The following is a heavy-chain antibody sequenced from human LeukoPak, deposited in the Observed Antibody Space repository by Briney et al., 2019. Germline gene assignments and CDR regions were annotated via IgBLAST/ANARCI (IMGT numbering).Heavy chain of an antibody. V-gene: IGHV3-30*04. CDR1: GFTFSSYA. CDR3: AKDRYYDIRGRLDP. Sequence: GRSLRLSCAASGFTFSSYAMYWVRQAPGKGLEWVAVISDDGSTKYYSDSVKGRFTVSRDNSKDTLYLQMNSLTTEDTAVYYCAKDRYYDIRGRLDPWGQGTLVTVSS. CDR2: ISDDGSTK. D-gene: IGHD3-10*02. J-gene: IGHJ5*02.